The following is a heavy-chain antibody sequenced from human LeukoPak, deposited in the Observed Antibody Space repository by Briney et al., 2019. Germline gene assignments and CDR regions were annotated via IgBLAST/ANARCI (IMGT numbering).Heavy chain of an antibody. V-gene: IGHV4-4*02. CDR2: IYYSGST. Sequence: SETLSLTCAVSGGSITNSYWWTWVRQSPGKGLEWVGEIYYSGSTNYNPSLKSRVTMSVDKSKNQFSLKLSSVTAADTAVYYCARGRAFFDWGQGTLVTVSS. D-gene: IGHD3-3*02. J-gene: IGHJ4*02. CDR1: GGSITNSYW. CDR3: ARGRAFFD.